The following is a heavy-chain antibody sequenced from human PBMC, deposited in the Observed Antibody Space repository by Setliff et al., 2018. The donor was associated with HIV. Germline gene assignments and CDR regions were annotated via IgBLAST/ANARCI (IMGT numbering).Heavy chain of an antibody. CDR3: ARAMRGVVVTNMYYYYGMDV. Sequence: SETLSLTCTVSGYSISSGYYWGWIRQPPGKGLEWIGSIYHTGSTYYNPSLKSRVTISVDTSKNQFSLKLSSVTAADTAVYYCARAMRGVVVTNMYYYYGMDVWGQGTTVTVSS. CDR1: GYSISSGYY. CDR2: IYHTGST. V-gene: IGHV4-38-2*02. D-gene: IGHD2-21*02. J-gene: IGHJ6*02.